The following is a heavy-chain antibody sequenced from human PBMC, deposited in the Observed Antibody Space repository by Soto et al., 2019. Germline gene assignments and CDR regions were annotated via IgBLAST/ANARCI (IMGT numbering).Heavy chain of an antibody. D-gene: IGHD3-10*01. CDR1: GFTFSTYA. V-gene: IGHV3-64D*06. J-gene: IGHJ4*02. Sequence: PGGSLRLSCSASGFTFSTYAMHWVRQAPGKGLEYVSAISNNGGSTYYADSVKGRFTISRDNSKNTLYLQMRSLRTADTAIYYCVKGGITMVRGVLFAYWGQGTPVTVSS. CDR3: VKGGITMVRGVLFAY. CDR2: ISNNGGST.